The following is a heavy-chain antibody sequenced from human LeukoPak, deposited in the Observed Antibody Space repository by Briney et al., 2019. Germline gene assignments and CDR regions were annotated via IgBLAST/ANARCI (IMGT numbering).Heavy chain of an antibody. CDR2: ISASGGFT. V-gene: IGHV3-23*01. Sequence: GGSLRLSCAGSGFTFSSDGLTGVRQAPGKGLEWVSTISASGGFTYYADSVKGRFTISRDNSKNTLYLQMNSLRAEDTAVYYCAKDTVMIVVVSAFDIWGQGTMVTVSS. D-gene: IGHD3-22*01. CDR3: AKDTVMIVVVSAFDI. J-gene: IGHJ3*02. CDR1: GFTFSSDG.